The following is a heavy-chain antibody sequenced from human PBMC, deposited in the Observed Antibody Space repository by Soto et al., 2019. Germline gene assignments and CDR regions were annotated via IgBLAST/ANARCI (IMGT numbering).Heavy chain of an antibody. CDR3: ARGNALDI. CDR2: IYSSGGT. J-gene: IGHJ3*02. Sequence: GGSLRLSCAASGFTVSSNYMSWVRQAPGKGLEWVSLIYSSGGTYHADSVKGRFTISRDSSKNTLYLQMNSLRADDTAMYYCARGNALDIWGQGTMVTVSS. V-gene: IGHV3-53*01. CDR1: GFTVSSNY.